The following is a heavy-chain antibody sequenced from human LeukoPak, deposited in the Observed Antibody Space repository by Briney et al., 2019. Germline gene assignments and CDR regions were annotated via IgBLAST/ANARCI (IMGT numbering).Heavy chain of an antibody. CDR2: IYTSGST. V-gene: IGHV4-4*07. Sequence: PSETLSLTCTVSGGSISSYYWSWIRQPAGKGLEWIGRIYTSGSTNYNPSLKSRVTMSVDTSKNQFSLKLSSVTAADTAVYYCARVSGDYSLYYYYYYYMDVWGKGTTVTVSS. CDR1: GGSISSYY. D-gene: IGHD4-17*01. CDR3: ARVSGDYSLYYYYYYYMDV. J-gene: IGHJ6*03.